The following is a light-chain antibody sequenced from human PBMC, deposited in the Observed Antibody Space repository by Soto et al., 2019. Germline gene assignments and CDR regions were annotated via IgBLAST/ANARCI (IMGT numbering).Light chain of an antibody. CDR2: GGS. Sequence: ETVLTQSPATLSVSPGERATLSCRASQSISSDLAWYQQKPGQAPRLLIYGGSTTATAIPGRFSGSGSGREFTLSISSLQSEDFAVYYCQQYNNWPRTFGQGTKREIK. CDR3: QQYNNWPRT. CDR1: QSISSD. V-gene: IGKV3-15*01. J-gene: IGKJ2*01.